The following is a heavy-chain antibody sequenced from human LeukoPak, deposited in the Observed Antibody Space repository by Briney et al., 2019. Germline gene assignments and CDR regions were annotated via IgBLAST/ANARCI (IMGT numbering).Heavy chain of an antibody. D-gene: IGHD2-2*02. CDR3: AKASYQLLYSPADA. CDR2: ISYDGSNK. CDR1: GFTVSSNY. J-gene: IGHJ5*02. V-gene: IGHV3-30*18. Sequence: QTGGSLRLSCAASGFTVSSNYMSWVRQAPGKGLEWVAVISYDGSNKYYADSVKGRFTISKDNSKNTLYLQMNSLRAEDTAVYYCAKASYQLLYSPADAWGQGTLVTVSS.